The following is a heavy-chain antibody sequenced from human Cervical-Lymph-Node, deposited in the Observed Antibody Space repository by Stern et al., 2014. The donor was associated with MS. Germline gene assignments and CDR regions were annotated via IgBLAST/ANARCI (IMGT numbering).Heavy chain of an antibody. CDR3: ARGVVSVSTLGDYYYGMDV. CDR2: INSDGCR. D-gene: IGHD2-2*01. Sequence: EVQLVESGGGLVQPGGSLRLSCAGFNFRSYWMHWVRQAPGKGMVWVACINSDGCRRYADSVKGRFTISRDNAKNTMYLQMSSLRVEDTAVYYCARGVVSVSTLGDYYYGMDVWGQGTTVTVSS. CDR1: FNFRSYW. J-gene: IGHJ6*01. V-gene: IGHV3-74*02.